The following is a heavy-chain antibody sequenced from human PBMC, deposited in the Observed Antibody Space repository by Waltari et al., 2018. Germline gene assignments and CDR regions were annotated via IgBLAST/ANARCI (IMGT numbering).Heavy chain of an antibody. D-gene: IGHD2-15*01. J-gene: IGHJ3*02. Sequence: QVQLQESGPGLVKPSEPLSLTCAVSGYSISSGYYWGWIRQPPGKGLEWIGSIYHSGSTYYNPSLKSRVTISVDTSKNQCSLKLSSVTAADTAVYYCARDPDIVNAIRAFDIWGQGTMVTVSS. V-gene: IGHV4-38-2*02. CDR1: GYSISSGYY. CDR3: ARDPDIVNAIRAFDI. CDR2: IYHSGST.